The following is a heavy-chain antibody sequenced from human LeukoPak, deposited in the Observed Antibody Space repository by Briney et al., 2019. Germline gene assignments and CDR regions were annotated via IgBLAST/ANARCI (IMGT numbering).Heavy chain of an antibody. V-gene: IGHV1-18*01. CDR3: ARDHSSSGQLFDY. Sequence: ASVKVSCKASGYTFTTYGFSWVRQAPGQGLEWMGWISAYNGDTNYPQKLQGRVTMTTDTSTSTAYMEVRSLTSDDTAVYYCARDHSSSGQLFDYWGQGTLVTVSS. CDR1: GYTFTTYG. J-gene: IGHJ4*02. D-gene: IGHD6-13*01. CDR2: ISAYNGDT.